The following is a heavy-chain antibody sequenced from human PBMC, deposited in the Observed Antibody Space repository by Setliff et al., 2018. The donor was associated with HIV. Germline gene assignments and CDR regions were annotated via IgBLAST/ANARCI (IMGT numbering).Heavy chain of an antibody. V-gene: IGHV4-4*09. CDR2: IYTSGSA. J-gene: IGHJ4*02. CDR1: GGSISRYY. CDR3: ARGQCTSTSCYATWIQY. D-gene: IGHD2-2*01. Sequence: SETLSLTCTVSGGSISRYYWSWIRQPPGKGLEWIGNIYTSGSANYNPALQSRVTISVDVSKNQFSLKLSSVTAADTAVYYCARGQCTSTSCYATWIQYWGPGTLVTVSS.